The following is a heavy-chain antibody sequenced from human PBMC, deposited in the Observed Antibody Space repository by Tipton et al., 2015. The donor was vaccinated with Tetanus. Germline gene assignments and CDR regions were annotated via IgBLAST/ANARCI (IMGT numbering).Heavy chain of an antibody. CDR3: ARVDSANDRIDH. CDR1: GGSISSYY. CDR2: VYYSGST. Sequence: TLSLTCTVSGGSISSYYWTWIRQPPGRGLEWIGYVYYSGSTNYSPSLRSRVTLSVDTSKNQFSLKLSSVTAADTAVYYCARVDSANDRIDHWGQGTLVTVSS. J-gene: IGHJ4*02. V-gene: IGHV4-59*13. D-gene: IGHD5-12*01.